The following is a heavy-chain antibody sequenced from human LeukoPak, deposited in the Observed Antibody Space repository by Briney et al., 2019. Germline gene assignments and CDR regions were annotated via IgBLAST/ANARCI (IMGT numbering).Heavy chain of an antibody. J-gene: IGHJ5*02. D-gene: IGHD3-10*01. Sequence: ASVKVSCKASRDTFSRYGITWVRQAPGQGLEWMGCISGYNDKTNYAQKFQGRVTMTTDISTTTAYMELRSLRSDDTALYYCAIVSLVRGDIGFWFDPWGQGTLVTVSS. V-gene: IGHV1-18*01. CDR3: AIVSLVRGDIGFWFDP. CDR1: RDTFSRYG. CDR2: ISGYNDKT.